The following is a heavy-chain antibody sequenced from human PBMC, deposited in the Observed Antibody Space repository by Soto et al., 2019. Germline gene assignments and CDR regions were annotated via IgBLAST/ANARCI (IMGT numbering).Heavy chain of an antibody. J-gene: IGHJ4*02. V-gene: IGHV3-23*01. Sequence: GGSLSLPGAAPGFTFSSYAMSWVRKAPGKGLEWVSAISGSGGSTYNAVSVKGRFTVSRDESKNTLYLQINSLRAEDTATYYCATEMLASKSRPFDYWGQGTLVTVSS. CDR1: GFTFSSYA. CDR3: ATEMLASKSRPFDY. D-gene: IGHD2-2*01. CDR2: ISGSGGST.